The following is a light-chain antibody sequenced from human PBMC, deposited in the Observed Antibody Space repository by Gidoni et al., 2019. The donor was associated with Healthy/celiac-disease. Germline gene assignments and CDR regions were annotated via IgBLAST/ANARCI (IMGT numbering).Light chain of an antibody. Sequence: YELTQPPSVSVSPGQTASITCSGDKLGDKYACWYQQKPGQSPVLVIYQDSKWPSGIPERLSCSNSGNTATLTISGTQAMDEADYYCQAWDSSTVVFGGGTKLTVL. V-gene: IGLV3-1*01. J-gene: IGLJ2*01. CDR3: QAWDSSTVV. CDR1: KLGDKY. CDR2: QDS.